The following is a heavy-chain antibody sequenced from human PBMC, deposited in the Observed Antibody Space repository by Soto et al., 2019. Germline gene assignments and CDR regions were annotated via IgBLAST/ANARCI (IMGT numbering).Heavy chain of an antibody. J-gene: IGHJ6*02. CDR1: GGSISYEYYH. CDR3: VREDDGGDREYYGLDV. CDR2: VHYSGSI. D-gene: IGHD3-16*01. V-gene: IGHV4-30-4*08. Sequence: QVQLQQSGPRLVKPSQTLSLTCTVSGGSISYEYYHWTWIRQSPGKGLEWIGYVHYSGSIMYNPSFKSRVTISVDTSKNQFSLHLSSVTAADTAVYFCVREDDGGDREYYGLDVWGQGTTVTVSS.